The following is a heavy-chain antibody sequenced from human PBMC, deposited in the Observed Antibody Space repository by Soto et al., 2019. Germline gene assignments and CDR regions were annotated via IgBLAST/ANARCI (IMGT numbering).Heavy chain of an antibody. V-gene: IGHV4-34*01. CDR1: GGSFSGYY. CDR3: ARGPGKRYCSSTSCYTVAVAGSFDY. CDR2: INHSGST. Sequence: SETLSLTCAVYGGSFSGYYWSWIRQPPGKGLEWIGEINHSGSTNYNPSLKSRVTISVDTSKNQFSLKLSSVTAADTAVYYCARGPGKRYCSSTSCYTVAVAGSFDYWGQEPWSPSPQ. D-gene: IGHD2-2*02. J-gene: IGHJ4*01.